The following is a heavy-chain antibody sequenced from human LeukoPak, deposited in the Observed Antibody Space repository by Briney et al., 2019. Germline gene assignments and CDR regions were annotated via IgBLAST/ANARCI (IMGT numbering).Heavy chain of an antibody. J-gene: IGHJ4*02. CDR1: GFTFSSYS. CDR3: ASGRDSGY. Sequence: PGGSLRLSCAASGFTFSSYSMNWVRQAPGKGLEWVSYISSSSSTIYYADSVKGRFTISRDNAKNSLYLQMNSLRAEDTAVYYCASGRDSGYWGQGTLVIVSS. D-gene: IGHD6-19*01. CDR2: ISSSSSTI. V-gene: IGHV3-48*01.